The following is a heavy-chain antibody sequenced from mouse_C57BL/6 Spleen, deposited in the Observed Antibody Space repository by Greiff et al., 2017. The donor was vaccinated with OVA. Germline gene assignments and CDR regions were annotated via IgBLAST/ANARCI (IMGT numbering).Heavy chain of an antibody. CDR2: INPNNGGT. D-gene: IGHD2-4*01. J-gene: IGHJ2*01. CDR3: ARFDDYDVKEDYFDY. Sequence: VQLQQSGAELVRPGASVKISCKASGYTFTDYYMNWVKQSHGHSLEWIGDINPNNGGTSYNQKFKGKATLTVDKSSSTAYMELRSLTSEDSAVYYCARFDDYDVKEDYFDYWGQGTTLTVSS. CDR1: GYTFTDYY. V-gene: IGHV1-26*01.